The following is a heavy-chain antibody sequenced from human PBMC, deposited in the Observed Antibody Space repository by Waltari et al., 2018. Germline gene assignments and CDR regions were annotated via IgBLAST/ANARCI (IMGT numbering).Heavy chain of an antibody. J-gene: IGHJ5*02. V-gene: IGHV1-2*06. CDR1: GYTFTGYY. CDR2: INPNSGGT. Sequence: QVQLVQSGAEVKKPGASVKVSCKASGYTFTGYYMHWVRQAPGQGLEWMGRINPNSGGTNVAQQFQGRVTMTRDTSISTAYMELSRLRSDATAVYYCAREDSSSGGDWFDPWGQGTLVTVSS. D-gene: IGHD6-6*01. CDR3: AREDSSSGGDWFDP.